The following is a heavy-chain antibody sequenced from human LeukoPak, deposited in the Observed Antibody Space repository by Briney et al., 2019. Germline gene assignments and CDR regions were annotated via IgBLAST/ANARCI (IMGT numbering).Heavy chain of an antibody. D-gene: IGHD1-26*01. Sequence: SETLSLTCAVYGGSFSGYYWSWIRQPLGKGLEWIGEINHSGSTNYNPSLKSRVTISVDTSKNQFSLKLSSVTAADTAVYYCARSRPGQWELLGRPRLRSFDYWGQGTLVTVSS. CDR1: GGSFSGYY. CDR2: INHSGST. CDR3: ARSRPGQWELLGRPRLRSFDY. V-gene: IGHV4-34*01. J-gene: IGHJ4*02.